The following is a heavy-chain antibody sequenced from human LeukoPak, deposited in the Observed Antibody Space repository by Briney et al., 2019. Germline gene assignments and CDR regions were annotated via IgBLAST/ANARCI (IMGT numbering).Heavy chain of an antibody. Sequence: GGSLRLSCAASGFTFSNYGMHWVRQAPGKGLEWVAFIWYDGSNKYYADSVKGRFTISRDNSKNTVYLQMNSLRAEDTAVYYCARDRGRYCSSTSCYPDYYMDVWGKGTTVTVSS. J-gene: IGHJ6*03. V-gene: IGHV3-30*02. CDR1: GFTFSNYG. CDR2: IWYDGSNK. CDR3: ARDRGRYCSSTSCYPDYYMDV. D-gene: IGHD2-2*01.